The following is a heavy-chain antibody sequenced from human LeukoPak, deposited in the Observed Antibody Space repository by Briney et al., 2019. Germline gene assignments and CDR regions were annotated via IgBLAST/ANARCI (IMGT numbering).Heavy chain of an antibody. D-gene: IGHD1-14*01. V-gene: IGHV3-21*01. J-gene: IGHJ4*02. CDR1: GFNFSSYS. Sequence: GGSLRLSCAASGFNFSSYSMNWVRQAPGKGLEWVSSISSSSSYIYYADSVKGRFTISRDNAKNSLYLQMNSLRAEDTAVYYCAREGDGALTYDYWGQGTLVTVSS. CDR2: ISSSSSYI. CDR3: AREGDGALTYDY.